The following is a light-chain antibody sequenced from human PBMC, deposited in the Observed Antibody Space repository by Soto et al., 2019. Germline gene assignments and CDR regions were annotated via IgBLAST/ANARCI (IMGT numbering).Light chain of an antibody. Sequence: ETVMTQSPATLSVSPGERATLSCRASQSVNSNLAWYQQESGQAPRLLIYDTSNRATGIPVRFSGSGSGTDFTLTISSLEPEDFAVYYCQQRNTWPETFGQGTKLEIK. V-gene: IGKV3-11*01. J-gene: IGKJ2*01. CDR3: QQRNTWPET. CDR2: DTS. CDR1: QSVNSN.